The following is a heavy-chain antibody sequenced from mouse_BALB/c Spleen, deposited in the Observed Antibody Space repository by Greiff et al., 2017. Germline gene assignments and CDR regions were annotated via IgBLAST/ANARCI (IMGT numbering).Heavy chain of an antibody. CDR2: IWRGGST. V-gene: IGHV2-5-1*01. J-gene: IGHJ1*01. CDR3: AKNGGYYGEWYFDV. Sequence: QVQLQQSGPSLVQPSQSLSITCTVSGFSLTSYGVHWVRQSPGKGLEWLGVIWRGGSTDYNAAFMSRLSITKDNSKSQVFFKMNSLQADDTAIYYCAKNGGYYGEWYFDVWGAGTTVTVSS. D-gene: IGHD1-1*01. CDR1: GFSLTSYG.